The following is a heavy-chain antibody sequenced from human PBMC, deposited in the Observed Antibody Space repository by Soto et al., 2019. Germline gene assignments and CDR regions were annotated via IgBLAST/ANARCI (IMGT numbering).Heavy chain of an antibody. CDR1: GYPFTGYY. V-gene: IGHV1-2*04. J-gene: IGHJ5*02. CDR2: INPNSGGT. D-gene: IGHD3-9*01. Sequence: QVQLVQSGAEVKKPGASVKVSCKASGYPFTGYYMHWVRQAPGQGLEWMGWINPNSGGTNYAQKFQGWVTMTRDTSISTAYIELGRLSSDETAGYYCARGFSEILTVPNWFEPWGQGTLVTVSS. CDR3: ARGFSEILTVPNWFEP.